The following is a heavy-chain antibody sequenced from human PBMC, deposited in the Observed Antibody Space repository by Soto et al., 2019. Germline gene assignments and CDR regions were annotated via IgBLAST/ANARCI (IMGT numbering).Heavy chain of an antibody. Sequence: PSETLSLTCAVYGGSFSGYYWSWLRASPGKGLEWVGEINPRGSTTYNPSLKSRVTLSVDTSKNQVSLKLSSLTAADTAVYYCARRVVGEDASVNDYWGQGTLVT. V-gene: IGHV4-34*01. CDR2: INPRGST. D-gene: IGHD2-2*01. CDR3: ARRVVGEDASVNDY. J-gene: IGHJ4*02. CDR1: GGSFSGYY.